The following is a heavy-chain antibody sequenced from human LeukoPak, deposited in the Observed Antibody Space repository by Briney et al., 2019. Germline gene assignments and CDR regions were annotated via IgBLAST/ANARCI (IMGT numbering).Heavy chain of an antibody. D-gene: IGHD3-22*01. CDR2: VSGSGGYT. CDR3: AKDRPNYYDSSGHYYRRDGDY. Sequence: GGSLRPSCAASGFTFSSYAMSWVRQAPGKGLEWVSSVSGSGGYTYYAGSVKGRFTISRDNSKNTLYLQMNSLRAEDTAIHYCAKDRPNYYDSSGHYYRRDGDYWGQGTLVTVSS. J-gene: IGHJ4*02. V-gene: IGHV3-23*01. CDR1: GFTFSSYA.